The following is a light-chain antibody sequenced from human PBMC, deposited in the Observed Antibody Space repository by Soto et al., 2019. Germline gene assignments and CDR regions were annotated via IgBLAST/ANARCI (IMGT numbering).Light chain of an antibody. J-gene: IGKJ3*01. CDR1: QTIIRY. CDR2: AAS. V-gene: IGKV1-39*01. Sequence: DIQMTQSPSSLSASVGDRVTITCRASQTIIRYLNWYQQKPGRAPNLLIYAASSLQSGVPSRCSGSGSGTEFTLTISSLQPEDFATYYCQQSYSTLFTFGPGTKVEIK. CDR3: QQSYSTLFT.